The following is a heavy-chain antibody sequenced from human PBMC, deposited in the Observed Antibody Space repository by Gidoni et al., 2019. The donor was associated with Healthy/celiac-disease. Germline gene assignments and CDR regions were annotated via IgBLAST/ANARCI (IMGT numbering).Heavy chain of an antibody. CDR1: GFTVSSNY. D-gene: IGHD3-3*01. V-gene: IGHV3-53*02. CDR3: ARGVLRFLVTPPGPAFDI. CDR2: IYSGGST. Sequence: EVQLVETGGGLIQPGGSLRLSCAASGFTVSSNYMSWVRQAPGKGLEWVSVIYSGGSTYYADSVKGRFTISRDNSKNTLYLQMNSLRAEDTAVYYCARGVLRFLVTPPGPAFDIWGQGTMVTVSS. J-gene: IGHJ3*02.